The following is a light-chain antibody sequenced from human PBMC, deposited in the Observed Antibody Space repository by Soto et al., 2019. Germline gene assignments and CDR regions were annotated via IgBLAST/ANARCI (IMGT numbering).Light chain of an antibody. J-gene: IGLJ2*01. CDR3: VAWDDSLNGYVV. Sequence: SVLTQPPSASGTPGQRVTISCSGSSSNIGSNTVNWYQQLPGTAPKLVIYSNNQRPSGVPDRFSGSKSGTSASLAISGLQSEDEADYYCVAWDDSLNGYVVFGGGTK. CDR1: SSNIGSNT. V-gene: IGLV1-44*01. CDR2: SNN.